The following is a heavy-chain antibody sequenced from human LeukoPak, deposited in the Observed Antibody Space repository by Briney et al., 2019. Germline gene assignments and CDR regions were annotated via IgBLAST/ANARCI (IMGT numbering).Heavy chain of an antibody. CDR3: ARRRGGIAAPFDI. Sequence: PSETLSLTCTVSGGSISSYYWSWIRQPPGKGLEWIGEINHSGSTNYNPSLKSRVTISVDTSKNQFSLKLSSVTAADTAVYYCARRRGGIAAPFDIWGQGTMVTVSS. CDR2: INHSGST. J-gene: IGHJ3*02. V-gene: IGHV4-34*01. CDR1: GGSISSYY. D-gene: IGHD6-6*01.